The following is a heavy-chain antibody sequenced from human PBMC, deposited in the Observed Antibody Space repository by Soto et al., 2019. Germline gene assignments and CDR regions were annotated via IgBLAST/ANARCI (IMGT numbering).Heavy chain of an antibody. CDR1: INTFSTYW. V-gene: IGHV5-51*01. CDR2: IYPGDSDT. Sequence: PGESLKISCTGSINTFSTYWIGWVRQMPGKGLEWMGIIYPGDSDTRYSPSFQGQVTISADKSMATAFLQWSSLKASDTAMYYCARHIGHDGLLRDWGQGTLVTVSS. D-gene: IGHD3-10*01. CDR3: ARHIGHDGLLRD. J-gene: IGHJ4*02.